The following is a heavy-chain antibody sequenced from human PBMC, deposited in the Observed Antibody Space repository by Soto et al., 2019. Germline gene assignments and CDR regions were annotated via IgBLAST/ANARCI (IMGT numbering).Heavy chain of an antibody. J-gene: IGHJ6*03. V-gene: IGHV4-34*01. CDR2: INHTGST. D-gene: IGHD6-6*01. Sequence: PSETLSLTCAVYGGSFSGYYWSWIRQSPGKGLELIGEINHTGSTNYNPSLKSRATISVDTSKNQFSLKLNSVTAADTAVYYCATQAPYSSSPYYYYYLDVWGKGTTVTVSS. CDR3: ATQAPYSSSPYYYYYLDV. CDR1: GGSFSGYY.